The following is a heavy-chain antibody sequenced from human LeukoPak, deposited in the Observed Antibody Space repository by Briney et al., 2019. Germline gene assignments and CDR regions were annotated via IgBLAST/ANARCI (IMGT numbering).Heavy chain of an antibody. V-gene: IGHV4-4*07. D-gene: IGHD1-1*01. CDR1: GGSISSYY. J-gene: IGHJ3*01. Sequence: SETLSLTCTVSGGSISSYYWSWIRQPAGKGLEWIGRIYTSGSTDYNPSLKSRVTISVDTSKSQFSLQLSSVTAADTAVYYCAGDVMSTALDAFDVWGQGTMVTVSS. CDR2: IYTSGST. CDR3: AGDVMSTALDAFDV.